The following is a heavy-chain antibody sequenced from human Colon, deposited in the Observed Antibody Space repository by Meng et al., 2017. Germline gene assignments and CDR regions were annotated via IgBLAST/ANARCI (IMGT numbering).Heavy chain of an antibody. D-gene: IGHD3-10*01. CDR2: IYHTGST. CDR3: LRGSGGSV. J-gene: IGHJ1*01. CDR1: GDSITSGDYY. Sequence: QVQLQESGPGLVKPSQTLSLTCTVSGDSITSGDYYWSWIRQPPGKGLEWIGEIYHTGSTNYNPSLKSRVTMSVDKSNNQFSLKLSSVTASDTAVYHCLRGSGGSVWGQGTLVTVSS. V-gene: IGHV4-30-4*01.